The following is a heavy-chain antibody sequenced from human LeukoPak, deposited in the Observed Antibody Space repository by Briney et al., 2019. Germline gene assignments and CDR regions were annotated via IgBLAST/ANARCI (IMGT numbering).Heavy chain of an antibody. J-gene: IGHJ6*02. CDR2: IYYSGST. CDR3: ARVRQYYDFWSGLGPDYYYYGMDV. V-gene: IGHV4-59*01. D-gene: IGHD3-3*01. Sequence: SETLSLTCTASGGSISSYYWSWIRQPPGKGLEWIGYIYYSGSTNYNPSLKSRVTISVDTSKNQFSLKLSSVTAADTAVYYCARVRQYYDFWSGLGPDYYYYGMDVWGQGTTVTVSS. CDR1: GGSISSYY.